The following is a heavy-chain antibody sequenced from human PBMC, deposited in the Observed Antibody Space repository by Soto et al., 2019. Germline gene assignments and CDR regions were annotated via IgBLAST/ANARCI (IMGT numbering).Heavy chain of an antibody. J-gene: IGHJ5*02. CDR1: GGTFSSYA. CDR2: IIPMYGPA. Sequence: QVPLVQSGAKVKKPGSSVTVSCKASGGTFSSYAIHWVRQAPGQGLEWMGGIIPMYGPAKYAQRFKGRVTLTADESTTTVYMELNSLTSQDTGVYYCARFTSMVRGVIDTWFDPWGHGTLVTGSS. D-gene: IGHD3-10*01. CDR3: ARFTSMVRGVIDTWFDP. V-gene: IGHV1-69*01.